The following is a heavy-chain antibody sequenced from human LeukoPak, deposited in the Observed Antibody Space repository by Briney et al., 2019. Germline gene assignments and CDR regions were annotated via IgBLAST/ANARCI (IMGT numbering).Heavy chain of an antibody. CDR2: FDPEDVET. D-gene: IGHD3-22*01. Sequence: ASVKVSCKVSGYRLTELSMHWVRQAPGKGLEWMGTFDPEDVETIYAQKFQGRVTMTEDTSTDTAYMELNNLGSDDTAVYYCAPGLDSSGPGVVDYWGQGTLVTVSS. V-gene: IGHV1-24*01. J-gene: IGHJ4*02. CDR3: APGLDSSGPGVVDY. CDR1: GYRLTELS.